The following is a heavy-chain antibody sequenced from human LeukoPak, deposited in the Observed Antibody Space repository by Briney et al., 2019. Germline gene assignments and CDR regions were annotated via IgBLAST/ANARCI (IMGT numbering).Heavy chain of an antibody. D-gene: IGHD3-22*01. CDR2: ISGSGGST. CDR3: ARRDYDSSGYYSDAFDI. J-gene: IGHJ3*02. Sequence: GGSLRLSCAASGFTFSSYAMSWVRQAPGKGLEWVSAISGSGGSTYYADSVKGRFTISRDNSKNTLYLQMNSLRAEDTAVYYCARRDYDSSGYYSDAFDIWGQGTMVTVSS. V-gene: IGHV3-23*01. CDR1: GFTFSSYA.